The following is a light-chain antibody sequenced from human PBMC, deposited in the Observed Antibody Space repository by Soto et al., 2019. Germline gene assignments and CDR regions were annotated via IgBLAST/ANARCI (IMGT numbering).Light chain of an antibody. Sequence: EIVLTQSPGTLSLSPGERATLACRASQSVSSSYLAWYQQKPGHAPRLLIYGASSRATGIPDRFSGSGCGTEFTLTISRLEPEDCAVYYCQQYGSSPPLSFGGGTKVEIK. CDR1: QSVSSSY. CDR2: GAS. J-gene: IGKJ4*01. V-gene: IGKV3-20*01. CDR3: QQYGSSPPLS.